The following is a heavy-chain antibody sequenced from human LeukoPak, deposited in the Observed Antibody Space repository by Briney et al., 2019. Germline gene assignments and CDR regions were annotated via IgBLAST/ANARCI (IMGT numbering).Heavy chain of an antibody. J-gene: IGHJ5*02. CDR3: ARVAADGVDWFDP. V-gene: IGHV1-8*02. CDR1: GYTFTSYD. Sequence: ASVKVSCKTSGYTFTSYDINWVRQATGQGLEWMGWMNPNSGNTGYAQKFQGRVTMTRNTSISTAYMELSSLRSEDTAVYYCARVAADGVDWFDPWGQGTLLTVSS. CDR2: MNPNSGNT. D-gene: IGHD6-13*01.